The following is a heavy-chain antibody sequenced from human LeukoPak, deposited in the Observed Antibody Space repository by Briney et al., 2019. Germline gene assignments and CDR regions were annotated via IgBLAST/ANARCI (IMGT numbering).Heavy chain of an antibody. CDR1: GFTLSSYN. CDR2: ITTSIDII. CDR3: VRDHNYYFGY. V-gene: IGHV3-48*02. J-gene: IGHJ4*02. Sequence: GGSLRLSCAASGFTLSSYNMNWVRQAPGKGLEWISYITTSIDIISYADSVKGRFTISRDNAKNSLYLQMDSLRDEDTAVYYCVRDHNYYFGYWGQGSLVTVSA.